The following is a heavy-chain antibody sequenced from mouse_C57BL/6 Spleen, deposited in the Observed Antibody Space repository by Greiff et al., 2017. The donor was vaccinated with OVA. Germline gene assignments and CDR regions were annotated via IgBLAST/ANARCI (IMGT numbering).Heavy chain of an antibody. CDR3: AYYGSSYVYFDV. D-gene: IGHD1-1*01. Sequence: VQLQQPGAELVRPGTSVKLSCKASGYTFTSYWMHWVKQRPGQGLEWIGVIDPSDSYTNYNQKFKGKATLTVDTSSSTAYMQLSSLTSEDSAVYYCAYYGSSYVYFDVWGTGTTVTVSS. CDR1: GYTFTSYW. J-gene: IGHJ1*03. CDR2: IDPSDSYT. V-gene: IGHV1-59*01.